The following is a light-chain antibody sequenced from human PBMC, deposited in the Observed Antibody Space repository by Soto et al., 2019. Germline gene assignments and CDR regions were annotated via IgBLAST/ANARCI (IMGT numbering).Light chain of an antibody. CDR2: GAS. CDR3: QQYGSSPIT. V-gene: IGKV3-20*01. J-gene: IGKJ5*01. Sequence: EIVLTQSPGTLYLSPGERATLSCRASQSVSSSYLAWYQQKPGQAPRLLIYGASSRATGIPDRFSGSGSGTDFTLPISRLEPEDFAVYYCQQYGSSPITFGQGTRREIK. CDR1: QSVSSSY.